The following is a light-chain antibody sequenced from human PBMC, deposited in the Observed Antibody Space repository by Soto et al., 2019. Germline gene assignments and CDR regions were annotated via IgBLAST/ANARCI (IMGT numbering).Light chain of an antibody. Sequence: QSVLTQPPSASWTPGQRVTISCSGGRYNIGSNYAFWYQQFPGTTPKLFICRNTQRPSGVPDRFSGSKSGTSASLTISGLRSEDDATYYCAAWDENLRSVVFGGGTKLTVL. J-gene: IGLJ3*02. CDR3: AAWDENLRSVV. CDR1: RYNIGSNY. V-gene: IGLV1-47*01. CDR2: RNT.